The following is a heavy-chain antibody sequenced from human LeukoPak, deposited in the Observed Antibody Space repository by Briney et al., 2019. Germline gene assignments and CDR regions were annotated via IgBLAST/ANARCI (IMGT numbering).Heavy chain of an antibody. CDR3: ARDGDDYGDYVFDY. Sequence: PSETLSLTCTVSGGSISSYFWSWIRQPPGKGLEWIGYIYYSGSTNYNPSLKSRVTISVDTSKNQLSLKLSSVTAADTAVYYCARDGDDYGDYVFDYWGQGILVTVSS. CDR1: GGSISSYF. CDR2: IYYSGST. V-gene: IGHV4-59*01. J-gene: IGHJ4*02. D-gene: IGHD4-17*01.